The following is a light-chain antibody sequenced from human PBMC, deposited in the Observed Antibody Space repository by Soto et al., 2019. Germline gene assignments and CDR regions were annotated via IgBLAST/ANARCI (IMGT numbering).Light chain of an antibody. Sequence: QSVLTQPPSASGSPGQSVTISCTGTKSDIGVYDFVSWYQHHPGKAPRLIIYEVVQRPSGVPDRFSGSKSGISLSLVISGLRSEDEADYYCATWDDSLSVPVFGGGTKVTVL. V-gene: IGLV2-8*01. J-gene: IGLJ2*01. CDR2: EVV. CDR1: KSDIGVYDF. CDR3: ATWDDSLSVPV.